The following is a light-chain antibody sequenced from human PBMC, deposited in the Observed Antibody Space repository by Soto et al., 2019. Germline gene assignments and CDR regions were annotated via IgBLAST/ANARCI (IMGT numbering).Light chain of an antibody. CDR1: QGIRND. CDR2: GAS. CDR3: LQDNNYPIT. V-gene: IGKV1-6*01. J-gene: IGKJ5*01. Sequence: AIEMTQSPSSLSASVGDRVTITCRASQGIRNDLGWYQQKPGKAPKLLIYGASRLQSGVPSRFGGSGSGTDFTLTISSLQSEDFATYYCLQDNNYPITFGQGTRLEIK.